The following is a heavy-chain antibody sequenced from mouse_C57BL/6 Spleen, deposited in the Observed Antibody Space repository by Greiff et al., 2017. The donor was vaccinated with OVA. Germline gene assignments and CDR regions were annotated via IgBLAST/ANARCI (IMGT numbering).Heavy chain of an antibody. CDR2: IWSGGSS. CDR1: GFSLTSYG. Sequence: QVQLKQSGPGLVQPSQSLSITCTVSGFSLTSYGVHWVRQSPGKGLEWLGVIWSGGSSDYNAAFISRLSISKDNSKSQVFFKMNSLQADDTAIYYCARNNPHYAMDYWGQGTSVTVSS. CDR3: ARNNPHYAMDY. V-gene: IGHV2-2*01. J-gene: IGHJ4*01.